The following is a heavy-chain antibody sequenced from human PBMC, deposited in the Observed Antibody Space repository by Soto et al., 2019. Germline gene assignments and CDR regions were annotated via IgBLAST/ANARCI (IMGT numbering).Heavy chain of an antibody. CDR3: ARQGTDKILGWDV. J-gene: IGHJ6*02. V-gene: IGHV5-10-1*03. D-gene: IGHD3-16*01. CDR2: IDPGDSAS. CDR1: GYSFGSYW. Sequence: EVKLVQSGAEVKKPGEPLRISCQASGYSFGSYWIRWVRQMPGKGLEWMGMIDPGDSASIYSPSSQGHVTFSVDASISTAYLHWRSLKASETATYYCARQGTDKILGWDVWGQGTTVIVSS.